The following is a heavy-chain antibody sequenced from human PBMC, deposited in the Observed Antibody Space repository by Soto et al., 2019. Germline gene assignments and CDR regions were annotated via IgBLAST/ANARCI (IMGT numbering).Heavy chain of an antibody. D-gene: IGHD2-8*01. Sequence: QVQLVESGGGVVQPGRSLRLSCAASGFTFSSYGMHWVRQAPGKGLEWMAVISYDGSNKYYADSVKGRFTISRDNSKNTLYLQMNSLRAEDTAVYYCAKGIGYCPNGVCYTDDFDYWGQGTLVTVSS. CDR1: GFTFSSYG. CDR2: ISYDGSNK. V-gene: IGHV3-30*18. CDR3: AKGIGYCPNGVCYTDDFDY. J-gene: IGHJ4*02.